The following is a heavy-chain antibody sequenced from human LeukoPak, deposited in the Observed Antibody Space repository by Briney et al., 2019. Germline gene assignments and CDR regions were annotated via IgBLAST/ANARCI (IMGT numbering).Heavy chain of an antibody. J-gene: IGHJ4*02. V-gene: IGHV1-24*01. CDR3: ATGAIVFDY. CDR1: GSTLSKIS. CDR2: VGHEDGTT. Sequence: GASVRVSCKVSGSTLSKISIDWVRQAPGKGPEWVGSVGHEDGTTIHAQKFQGRFNMTVDTATDTAYMEMSSLMSEDTAIYYCATGAIVFDYWGKGTLVTVSS. D-gene: IGHD3-22*01.